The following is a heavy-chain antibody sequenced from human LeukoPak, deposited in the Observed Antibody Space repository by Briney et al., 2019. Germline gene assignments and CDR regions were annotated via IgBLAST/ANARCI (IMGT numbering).Heavy chain of an antibody. CDR1: GYSISSGYY. Sequence: SETLSLTCTVSGYSISSGYYWGWIRQPPGKGLEWIGSIYHSGRTFYNPSLRSRVTISVDTSKNQFSLKLSSVTAADTAVYYCARSGKYNYEIDDWGQGTLVTVSS. CDR3: ARSGKYNYEIDD. V-gene: IGHV4-38-2*02. D-gene: IGHD5-18*01. CDR2: IYHSGRT. J-gene: IGHJ4*02.